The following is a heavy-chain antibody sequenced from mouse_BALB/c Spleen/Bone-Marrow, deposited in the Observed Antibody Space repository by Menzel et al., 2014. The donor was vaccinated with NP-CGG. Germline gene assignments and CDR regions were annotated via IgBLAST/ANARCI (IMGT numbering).Heavy chain of an antibody. J-gene: IGHJ2*01. CDR3: AREMVFDITTVVATGGYYFDY. CDR1: GYTFTSYW. D-gene: IGHD1-1*01. Sequence: QVQLQQSGAELVKPGASLKLSCKASGYTFTSYWMHWVKQRPGQGLEWIGEINPSNGRANYNEKFKSKATLTVDKSARTAYMQLSSLTSENSAVYYCAREMVFDITTVVATGGYYFDYWGQGTTLTVSS. CDR2: INPSNGRA. V-gene: IGHV1S81*02.